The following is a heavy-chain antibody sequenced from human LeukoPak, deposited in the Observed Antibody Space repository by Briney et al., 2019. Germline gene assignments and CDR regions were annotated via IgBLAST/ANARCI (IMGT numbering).Heavy chain of an antibody. CDR1: GGTFSSST. V-gene: IGHV1-69*13. D-gene: IGHD3-10*01. J-gene: IGHJ4*02. Sequence: SVKGSSEASGGTFSSSTICWVRHAPEQGLEWMGGVITNFGKSNYAQKLQGRVTITADESTSTAYMELSSLRSEDTAVYYCARNVDYYGSGSFDYWGQGTLVTVSS. CDR2: VITNFGKS. CDR3: ARNVDYYGSGSFDY.